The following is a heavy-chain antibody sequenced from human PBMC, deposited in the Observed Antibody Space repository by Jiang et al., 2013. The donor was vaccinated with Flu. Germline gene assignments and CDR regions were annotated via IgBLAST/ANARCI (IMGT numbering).Heavy chain of an antibody. CDR2: INHSGST. CDR1: GGSFSGYY. V-gene: IGHV4-34*01. CDR3: ARSMRVTMTVVVITTSRVYFDY. D-gene: IGHD3-22*01. J-gene: IGHJ4*02. Sequence: LLKPSETLSLTCAVYGGSFSGYYWSWIRQPPGKGLEWIGEINHSGSTNYNPSLKSRVTISVDTSKNQFSLKLSSVTAADTAVYYCARSMRVTMTVVVITTSRVYFDYWGQGTLVTVSS.